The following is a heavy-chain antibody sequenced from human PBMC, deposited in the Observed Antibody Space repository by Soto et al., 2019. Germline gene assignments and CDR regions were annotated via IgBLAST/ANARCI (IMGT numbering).Heavy chain of an antibody. CDR1: GYTFTSYY. D-gene: IGHD4-4*01. Sequence: GASVKVSCKASGYTFTSYYMHWVRQAPGQGLEWMGIINPSGGSTSYAQKFQGRVTMTRDTSTSTVYMELSSLRSEDTAVYYCARDRTTVTTCCRYGMDVWGQGTTVTVSS. CDR2: INPSGGST. J-gene: IGHJ6*02. CDR3: ARDRTTVTTCCRYGMDV. V-gene: IGHV1-46*01.